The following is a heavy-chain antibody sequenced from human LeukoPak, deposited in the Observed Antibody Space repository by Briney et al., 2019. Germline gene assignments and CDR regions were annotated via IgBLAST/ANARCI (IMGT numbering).Heavy chain of an antibody. CDR1: GGTFSSYA. J-gene: IGHJ4*02. Sequence: GSSVKVSCKASGGTFSSYAISWVRQAPGQGLEWMGGIIPIFGTANYAQKFQGRVTITTDESTSTAYMELSSLRSEDTAVYYCAGAPLGGSSIDYWAREPWSPSPQ. D-gene: IGHD1-26*01. CDR2: IIPIFGTA. CDR3: AGAPLGGSSIDY. V-gene: IGHV1-69*05.